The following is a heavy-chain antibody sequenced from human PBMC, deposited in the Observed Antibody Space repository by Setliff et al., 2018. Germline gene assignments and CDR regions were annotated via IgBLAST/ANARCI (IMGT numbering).Heavy chain of an antibody. V-gene: IGHV4-30-4*01. CDR1: GDSISIDDYY. Sequence: LSETLSLTCTVSGDSISIDDYYWSWIRQPPGKGLEWIGYIYYSGSTYYNPSLKSRVTISVDTSKNQFSLKLSSVTAADTAVYFCARSEMATTSFDIWGQGTMVTVSS. D-gene: IGHD1-1*01. CDR3: ARSEMATTSFDI. CDR2: IYYSGST. J-gene: IGHJ3*02.